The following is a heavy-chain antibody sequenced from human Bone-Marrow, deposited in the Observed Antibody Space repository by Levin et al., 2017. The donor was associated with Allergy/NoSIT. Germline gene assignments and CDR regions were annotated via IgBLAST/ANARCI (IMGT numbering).Heavy chain of an antibody. CDR1: GFTFSDHW. D-gene: IGHD2-21*02. CDR3: TRHCGGDCYSPSAFEY. V-gene: IGHV3-74*01. Sequence: PGGSLRLSCAASGFTFSDHWMHWVRQAPGKGLVWVSRIKSDGSLTSYADFVKGRFSISRDNAKNTLYLQMNSLSAEDTAVYFCTRHCGGDCYSPSAFEYWGQGSPVTVSS. CDR2: IKSDGSLT. J-gene: IGHJ4*02.